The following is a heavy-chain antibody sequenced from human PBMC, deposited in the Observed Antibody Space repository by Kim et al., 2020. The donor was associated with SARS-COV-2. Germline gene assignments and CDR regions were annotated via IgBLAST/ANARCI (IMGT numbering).Heavy chain of an antibody. J-gene: IGHJ4*02. Sequence: ASVKVSCKASGYTFISYALHWVRQAPGQRLEWMGWISAGNDNTKFSQKFQGRVTISRDTSASTVYMEVSSLSSEDTAVYYCARGGNWNDAFDYWGQGTLVTVSS. CDR3: ARGGNWNDAFDY. V-gene: IGHV1-3*01. CDR2: ISAGNDNT. D-gene: IGHD1-1*01. CDR1: GYTFISYA.